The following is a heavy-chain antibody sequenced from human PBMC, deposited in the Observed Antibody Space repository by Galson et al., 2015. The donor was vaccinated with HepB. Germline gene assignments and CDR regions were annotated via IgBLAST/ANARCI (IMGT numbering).Heavy chain of an antibody. CDR2: INAGNGNT. J-gene: IGHJ1*01. CDR1: GYTFISYV. V-gene: IGHV1-3*01. Sequence: SVKVSCKASGYTFISYVIHWLRQAPGQRLEWMGWINAGNGNTKYPQKFQGRVTITQDTSANTAYMELSSLRSEDTAVYYCARDGRIGVATEYFQHWGQGTLVTVSS. CDR3: ARDGRIGVATEYFQH. D-gene: IGHD6-19*01.